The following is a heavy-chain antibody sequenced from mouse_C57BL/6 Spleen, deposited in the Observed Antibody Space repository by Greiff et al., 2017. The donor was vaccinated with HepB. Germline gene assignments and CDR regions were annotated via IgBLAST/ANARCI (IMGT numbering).Heavy chain of an antibody. CDR1: GFTFSSYG. Sequence: EVMLVESGGDLVKPGGSLKLSCAASGFTFSSYGMSWVRQTPDKRLEWVATISSGGSYTYYPDSVKGRFTISRDNAKNTLYLQMSSLKSEDTAMYYGARLWHGYSLDYWGHGTTLTVSS. V-gene: IGHV5-6*01. D-gene: IGHD3-1*01. CDR2: ISSGGSYT. CDR3: ARLWHGYSLDY. J-gene: IGHJ2*01.